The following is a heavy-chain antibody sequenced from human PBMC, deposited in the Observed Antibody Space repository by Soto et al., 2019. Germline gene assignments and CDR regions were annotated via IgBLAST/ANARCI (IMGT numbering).Heavy chain of an antibody. CDR1: GYTFTGYY. D-gene: IGHD3-10*01. J-gene: IGHJ5*02. Sequence: GASVKVSCKASGYTFTGYYMHWVRQAPGQGLEWMGWINPNSGGTNYAQKFQGRVTMTRDTSISTAYMELSRLRSDDTAVYYCAREVSGYVGGSGVHWFDPWGQGTLVTVSS. CDR3: AREVSGYVGGSGVHWFDP. V-gene: IGHV1-2*02. CDR2: INPNSGGT.